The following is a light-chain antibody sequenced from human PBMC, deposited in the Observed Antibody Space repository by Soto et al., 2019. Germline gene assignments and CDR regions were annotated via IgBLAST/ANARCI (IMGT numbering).Light chain of an antibody. CDR3: SSFTTSHTWV. CDR1: SSDVGGYNR. V-gene: IGLV2-18*02. Sequence: QSALTQPPSMSGSPGQSVTISCTGTSSDVGGYNRVSWYQQPPGTAPKLLIYEVTNRPSGVPDRFSGSRSGNTASLTISGLQAEDEGDYYCSSFTTSHTWVFGGGTKLTVL. CDR2: EVT. J-gene: IGLJ3*02.